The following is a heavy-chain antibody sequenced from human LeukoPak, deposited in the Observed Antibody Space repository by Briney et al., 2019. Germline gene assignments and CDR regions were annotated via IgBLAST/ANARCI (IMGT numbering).Heavy chain of an antibody. D-gene: IGHD6-13*01. J-gene: IGHJ4*02. Sequence: GGSLRLSCAASGFTFSDYYMSWIRQAPGKGLEWVSYISSSGSTIYYADSVKGRFTISRDNAKNSLYLQMNSLRAEDTAVYYCARDRSSSWYDLNDCHYDYWGQGTLVTVSS. CDR1: GFTFSDYY. V-gene: IGHV3-11*01. CDR2: ISSSGSTI. CDR3: ARDRSSSWYDLNDCHYDY.